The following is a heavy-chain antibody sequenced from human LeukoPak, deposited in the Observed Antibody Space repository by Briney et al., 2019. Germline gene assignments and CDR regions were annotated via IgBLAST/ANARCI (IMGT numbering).Heavy chain of an antibody. J-gene: IGHJ4*02. Sequence: GGSLRLSCAASGFTFSSYWMHWVRQAPGEGLVWVSRINTDGSSTDYADSVKGRFTVSRDNAENTLYLQMNSLGAEDTAVYYCVMDILRWGQGTLVTVSS. CDR3: VMDILR. CDR1: GFTFSSYW. CDR2: INTDGSST. V-gene: IGHV3-74*01. D-gene: IGHD5-12*01.